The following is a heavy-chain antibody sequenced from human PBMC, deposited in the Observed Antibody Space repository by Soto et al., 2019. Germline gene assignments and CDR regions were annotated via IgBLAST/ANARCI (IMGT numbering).Heavy chain of an antibody. V-gene: IGHV1-3*01. J-gene: IGHJ4*02. CDR3: AREPLGARIDS. Sequence: QVQLVQSGAEVKKPGASVKVSCKASGYTFTSYALHWVRQAPGQGLEWMAWINPATGYTKSSQTFQDRVTVTRDTSASTAYMELTSLRSEDTAVYYCAREPLGARIDSWGQGTLVTVSS. D-gene: IGHD6-6*01. CDR1: GYTFTSYA. CDR2: INPATGYT.